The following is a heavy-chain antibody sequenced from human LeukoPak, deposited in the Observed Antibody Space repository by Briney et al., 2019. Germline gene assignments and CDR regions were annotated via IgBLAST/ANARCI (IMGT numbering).Heavy chain of an antibody. J-gene: IGHJ4*02. V-gene: IGHV4-39*07. D-gene: IGHD2-2*01. CDR2: IYYSGST. CDR3: ARDPISFSGSSSTG. CDR1: GGSIGSSSYY. Sequence: SETLSLTCTVSGGSIGSSSYYWGWIRQPPGKGLEWIGSIYYSGSTYYNPSLKSRVTISVDTSKNQFSLKLSSVTAADTAVYYCARDPISFSGSSSTGWGQGTLVTVSS.